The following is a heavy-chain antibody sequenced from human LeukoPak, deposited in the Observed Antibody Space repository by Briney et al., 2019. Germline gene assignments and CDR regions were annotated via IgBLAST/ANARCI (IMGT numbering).Heavy chain of an antibody. CDR1: GFTFGDYA. D-gene: IGHD5-12*01. Sequence: GGSLRLSCTASGFTFGDYAMSWVRQAPGKGLEWVGFIRSKAYGGTTEYAASVKGRFTISRDDSKSIAYLQMNSLKTEDTAVYYCTRDSDSGLDYWGQGTLVTVSS. J-gene: IGHJ4*02. CDR3: TRDSDSGLDY. V-gene: IGHV3-49*04. CDR2: IRSKAYGGTT.